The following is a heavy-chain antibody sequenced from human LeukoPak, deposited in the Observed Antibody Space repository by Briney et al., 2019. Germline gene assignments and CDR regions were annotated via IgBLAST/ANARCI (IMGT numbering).Heavy chain of an antibody. CDR3: ARNFQDLVTSPASDAFDI. D-gene: IGHD2-21*02. V-gene: IGHV4-39*07. Sequence: KPSETLSLTCSVSGGSISSSNYYWGWIRQPPGKGLEWIGSISYSGTIYYNPSLKSRVTISEDTSKNEFSLKMNSVTAADTAVYYCARNFQDLVTSPASDAFDIWGRGTMVTVSS. CDR1: GGSISSSNYY. CDR2: ISYSGTI. J-gene: IGHJ3*02.